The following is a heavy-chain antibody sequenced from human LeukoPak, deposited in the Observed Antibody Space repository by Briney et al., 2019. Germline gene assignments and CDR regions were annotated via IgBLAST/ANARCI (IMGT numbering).Heavy chain of an antibody. D-gene: IGHD1-20*01. CDR3: ARGHNWNPYYFDY. J-gene: IGHJ4*02. Sequence: SVKVSCKASGGTFSSYAISWVRQAPGQGLEWMGGIIPIFGTANYAQKFQGRVTITTDESTSTAYMELSSLRSEDTAVYYCARGHNWNPYYFDYWGQGTLVTVSS. V-gene: IGHV1-69*05. CDR1: GGTFSSYA. CDR2: IIPIFGTA.